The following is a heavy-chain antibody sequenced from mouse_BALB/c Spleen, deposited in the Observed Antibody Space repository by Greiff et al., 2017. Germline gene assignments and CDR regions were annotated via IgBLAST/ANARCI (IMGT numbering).Heavy chain of an antibody. CDR3: ASPIYYDYVDY. V-gene: IGHV14-1*02. Sequence: DVKLQESGAELVRPGALVKLSCKASGFNIKDYYMHWVKQRPEQGLEWIGWIDPENGNTIYDPKFQGKASITADTSSNTAYLQLSSLTSEDTAVYYCASPIYYDYVDYWGQGTTLTVSS. CDR1: GFNIKDYY. D-gene: IGHD2-4*01. J-gene: IGHJ2*01. CDR2: IDPENGNT.